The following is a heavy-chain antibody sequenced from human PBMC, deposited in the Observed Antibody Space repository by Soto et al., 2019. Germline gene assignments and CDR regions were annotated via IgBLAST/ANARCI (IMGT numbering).Heavy chain of an antibody. D-gene: IGHD6-19*01. CDR3: AKVSSTAVAGTYAFDI. CDR1: GFTFGTNV. V-gene: IGHV3-23*01. J-gene: IGHJ3*02. CDR2: VSGVGITT. Sequence: EVQLLESGGGLVQPGGSLRLSCAASGFTFGTNVMSWVRQAPGKGLEWVSGVSGVGITTYYADFVKGRFTISRDNSKNTLYLQMSSLRAEDTAVYYCAKVSSTAVAGTYAFDIWGQGTMVIVSS.